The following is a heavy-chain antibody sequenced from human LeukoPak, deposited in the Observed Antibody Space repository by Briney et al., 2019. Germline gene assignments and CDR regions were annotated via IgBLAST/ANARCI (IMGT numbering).Heavy chain of an antibody. J-gene: IGHJ6*02. V-gene: IGHV1-46*01. D-gene: IGHD1-26*01. CDR3: ARETPTSRSGSYYVLYGMDV. CDR2: INPSGGST. CDR1: GYTFTGYY. Sequence: RASVKVSCKASGYTFTGYYMHWVRQAPGQGLEWMGIINPSGGSTSYAQKFQGRVTMTRDTSTSTVYMELSSLRSEDTAVYYCARETPTSRSGSYYVLYGMDVWGQGTTVTVSS.